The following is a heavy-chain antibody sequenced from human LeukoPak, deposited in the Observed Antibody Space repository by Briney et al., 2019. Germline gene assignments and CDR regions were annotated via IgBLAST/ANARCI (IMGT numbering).Heavy chain of an antibody. Sequence: PSETLSLTCTVSGGSIRNSGYYWGWIRQPPGKGLEWIGSIYYSGITYYKPSLKSRVTISVDTSKNQFSLNLNSVTAADTAVYYCARQGYADFSPRPFDYWGQGTLVTVSS. CDR1: GGSIRNSGYY. V-gene: IGHV4-39*01. CDR3: ARQGYADFSPRPFDY. D-gene: IGHD4-17*01. J-gene: IGHJ4*02. CDR2: IYYSGIT.